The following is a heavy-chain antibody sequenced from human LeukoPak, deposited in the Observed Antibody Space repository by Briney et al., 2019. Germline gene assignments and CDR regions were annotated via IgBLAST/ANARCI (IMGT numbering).Heavy chain of an antibody. CDR3: ARGKIATIGDYYYYYMDV. Sequence: SETLSLTCAVYGGSFSGYYWSWIRQPPGKGLEWIGEINHSGSTNYDASLKSRVTISVDTSKNQFSLKLSSVTAADTAVYYCARGKIATIGDYYYYYMDVWGKGTTVTVSS. J-gene: IGHJ6*03. D-gene: IGHD5-24*01. CDR1: GGSFSGYY. V-gene: IGHV4-34*01. CDR2: INHSGST.